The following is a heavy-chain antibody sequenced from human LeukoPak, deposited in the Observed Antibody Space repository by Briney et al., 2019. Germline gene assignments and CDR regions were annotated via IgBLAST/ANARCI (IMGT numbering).Heavy chain of an antibody. CDR3: ARSYSSSRGTFDY. Sequence: PGGSLRLSCAASGFTFSSYEMNWVRQAPGKGLEWVSYISSGGSTIYYADSVKGRFTISRDNAKNSLYLQMNSLRAEDTAVYYCARSYSSSRGTFDYWGQGTLVTVSS. D-gene: IGHD6-6*01. J-gene: IGHJ4*02. CDR2: ISSGGSTI. V-gene: IGHV3-48*03. CDR1: GFTFSSYE.